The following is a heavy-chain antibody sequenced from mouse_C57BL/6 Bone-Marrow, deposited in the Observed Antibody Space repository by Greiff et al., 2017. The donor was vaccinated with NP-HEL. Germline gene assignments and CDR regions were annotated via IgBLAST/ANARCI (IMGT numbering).Heavy chain of an antibody. Sequence: EVKLVESGGGLVKPGGSLKLSCAASGFTFSDYGMHWVRQAPEKGLEWVAYISSGSSTIYYADTVKGRFTISRDKAKYTLFRQMTSLRSEDTAMYYCARRRLPLYFDYWGQGTTLTVSS. V-gene: IGHV5-17*01. D-gene: IGHD2-4*01. CDR1: GFTFSDYG. CDR2: ISSGSSTI. CDR3: ARRRLPLYFDY. J-gene: IGHJ2*01.